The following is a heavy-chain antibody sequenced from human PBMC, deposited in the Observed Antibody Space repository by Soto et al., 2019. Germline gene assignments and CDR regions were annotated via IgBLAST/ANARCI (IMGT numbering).Heavy chain of an antibody. Sequence: PSETLSLTCAVYGGSFSGYYWSWIRQPPGKGLEWIGEINHSGSTNYNPSLKSRVTISVDTSKNQFSLKLSSVTAADTAVYYCGSGIQLWSDRDYYYYYYMGVWGKGTTVTVSS. V-gene: IGHV4-34*01. CDR3: GSGIQLWSDRDYYYYYYMGV. J-gene: IGHJ6*03. D-gene: IGHD5-18*01. CDR1: GGSFSGYY. CDR2: INHSGST.